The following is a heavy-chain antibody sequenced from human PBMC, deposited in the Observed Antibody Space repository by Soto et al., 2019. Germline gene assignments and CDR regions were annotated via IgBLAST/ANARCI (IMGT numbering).Heavy chain of an antibody. CDR1: GDSVSSNSAA. Sequence: SQTLSLTCAISGDSVSSNSAAWNWIRQSPSRGLEWPGRTYYRSKWYNDYAVSVKSRITINPDTSKNQFSLQLNSVTPEDTAVYYCARAGRPHCSGGSCYSVWGQGTLVTVSS. CDR2: TYYRSKWYN. CDR3: ARAGRPHCSGGSCYSV. V-gene: IGHV6-1*01. D-gene: IGHD2-15*01. J-gene: IGHJ4*02.